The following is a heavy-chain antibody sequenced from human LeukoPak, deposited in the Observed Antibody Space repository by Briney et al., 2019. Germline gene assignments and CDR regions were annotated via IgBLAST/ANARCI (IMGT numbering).Heavy chain of an antibody. V-gene: IGHV5-51*01. CDR3: ARPGRDGGFSYGFDY. Sequence: GESLKISCKGSGYSFTSYWIGWVRQMPGKGLEWMGIIYPGDSDTTYNPSFQGQVTISADKSINTAYLQWSSLKASDTAMYYCARPGRDGGFSYGFDYWGQGTLVTVSS. CDR2: IYPGDSDT. D-gene: IGHD5-18*01. CDR1: GYSFTSYW. J-gene: IGHJ4*02.